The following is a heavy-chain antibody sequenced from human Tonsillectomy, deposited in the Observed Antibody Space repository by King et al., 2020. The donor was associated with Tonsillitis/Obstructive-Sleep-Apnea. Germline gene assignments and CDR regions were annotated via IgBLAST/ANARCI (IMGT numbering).Heavy chain of an antibody. CDR2: ISHDGLNI. Sequence: VQLVESGGGMVQPGWSLRLSCAASGFTFSAFAMHWVRQAPGKGLEWVAVISHDGLNIYYADSVRGRFTITRDTSENILYLQMSSLRAEDTATYYCARGGTQQLVFGYYSFTSWGQGTPVTVSS. CDR3: ARGGTQQLVFGYYSFTS. D-gene: IGHD6-13*01. CDR1: GFTFSAFA. V-gene: IGHV3-30*04. J-gene: IGHJ1*01.